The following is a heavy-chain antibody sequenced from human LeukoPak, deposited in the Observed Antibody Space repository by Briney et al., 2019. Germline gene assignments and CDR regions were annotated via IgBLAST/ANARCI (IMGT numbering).Heavy chain of an antibody. V-gene: IGHV3-21*01. CDR3: ASAQGGVILPDYFHH. CDR1: GFTFSSSD. J-gene: IGHJ1*01. D-gene: IGHD3-16*02. Sequence: GGSLRLSCAASGFTFSSSDMDWVRQAPGKGLEWVSSISSGSSSIYYADSVKGRFTISRDNTKNSLYLQMNSLRADDTAVYFCASAQGGVILPDYFHHWGQGTLVTVSS. CDR2: ISSGSSSI.